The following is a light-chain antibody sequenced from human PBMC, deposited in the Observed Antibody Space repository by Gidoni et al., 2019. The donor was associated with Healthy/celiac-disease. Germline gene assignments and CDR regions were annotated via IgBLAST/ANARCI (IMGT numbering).Light chain of an antibody. CDR2: KDS. CDR1: ALPKQY. J-gene: IGLJ2*01. V-gene: IGLV3-25*02. Sequence: SYELTQPPSVSVSPGQTARITCSGDALPKQYAYWYQQKPGQAPGLVIYKDSERPSGIPERFSGSSSGTTVTLTISGVQAEDEADYYCQSADSRDVVFGGGTKLTGL. CDR3: QSADSRDVV.